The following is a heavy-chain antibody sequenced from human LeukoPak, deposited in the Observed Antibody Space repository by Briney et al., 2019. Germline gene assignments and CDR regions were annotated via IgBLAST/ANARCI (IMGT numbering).Heavy chain of an antibody. CDR3: AKVEMATIF. Sequence: GGSLSLSCAASGFTFRSYGMSWVRQAPGKGLEWVSAIGGSGTSTFYGDSVKGRFTISRDNSKNTLYLQMNSLRVEDTAVYYCAKVEMATIFWGQGTLVTVSS. CDR2: IGGSGTST. J-gene: IGHJ4*02. D-gene: IGHD5-24*01. V-gene: IGHV3-23*01. CDR1: GFTFRSYG.